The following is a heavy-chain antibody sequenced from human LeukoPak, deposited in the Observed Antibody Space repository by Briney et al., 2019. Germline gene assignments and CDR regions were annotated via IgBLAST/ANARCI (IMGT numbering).Heavy chain of an antibody. CDR2: ISSSSSYI. D-gene: IGHD3-9*01. Sequence: PGGSLRLSCAASGFTFSSYSMNWVRQAPGKGLEWVSSISSSSSYIYYADSVKGRFTISRDNAKNSLYLQMNSLRAEDTAVYYCARVNDILTGYYTEFDYWGQGTLVTVSS. CDR3: ARVNDILTGYYTEFDY. V-gene: IGHV3-21*01. CDR1: GFTFSSYS. J-gene: IGHJ4*02.